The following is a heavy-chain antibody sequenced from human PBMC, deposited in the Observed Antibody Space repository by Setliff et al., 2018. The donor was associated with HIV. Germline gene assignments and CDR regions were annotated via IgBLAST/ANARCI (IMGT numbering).Heavy chain of an antibody. D-gene: IGHD1-1*01. CDR3: ARDWNHYFYYMDV. Sequence: SETLSLTCAVYGGSLNDYYWSWIRLPPGKGLEWIGEINHSGSTNYNPSLKSRVTISVDTSKNQFSLKLTSVTAADTAVYYCARDWNHYFYYMDVWGKGTTVTVSS. V-gene: IGHV4-34*01. J-gene: IGHJ6*03. CDR2: INHSGST. CDR1: GGSLNDYY.